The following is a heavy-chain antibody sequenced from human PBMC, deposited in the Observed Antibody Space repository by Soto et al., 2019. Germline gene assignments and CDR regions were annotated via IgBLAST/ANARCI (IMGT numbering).Heavy chain of an antibody. CDR1: GFTFSSYW. D-gene: IGHD2-21*02. CDR3: ARGGGDYETLYYFDY. Sequence: GGSLRLSCAASGFTFSSYWMSWVRQAPGKGLEWVANIKQDGSEKYYVDSVKGRFTISRDNAKNSLYLQMNSLRAEDTAVYYCARGGGDYETLYYFDYWGQGTLVTVSS. J-gene: IGHJ4*02. V-gene: IGHV3-7*01. CDR2: IKQDGSEK.